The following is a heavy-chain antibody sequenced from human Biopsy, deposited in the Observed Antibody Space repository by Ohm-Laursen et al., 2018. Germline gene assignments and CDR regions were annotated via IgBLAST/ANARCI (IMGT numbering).Heavy chain of an antibody. Sequence: LRLFCSASGLVFNHFAMSWDRQAPGQGLEWVSAISGRGVDTSYAGSVKGRFTISRDNSKNTVYLQMNSLRAEDTAIYYCAKEGRNSGHVDYWGQGTLVTVS. D-gene: IGHD6-19*01. V-gene: IGHV3-23*01. J-gene: IGHJ4*02. CDR2: ISGRGVDT. CDR3: AKEGRNSGHVDY. CDR1: GLVFNHFA.